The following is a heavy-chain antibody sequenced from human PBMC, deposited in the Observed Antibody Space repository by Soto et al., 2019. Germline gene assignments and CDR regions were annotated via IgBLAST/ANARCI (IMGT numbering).Heavy chain of an antibody. CDR3: ARREATDGVLDF. Sequence: EVQLVESGGGLVQPGGSLRLSCAASGFTFSIYWMHWVRQAPGKGLVWVSRINGDGSATNYADSVKGRFTISRDNAKNTLHLQMNSLRADDTALYYCARREATDGVLDFWGQGTLVTVSS. CDR2: INGDGSAT. CDR1: GFTFSIYW. J-gene: IGHJ4*02. V-gene: IGHV3-74*01. D-gene: IGHD1-26*01.